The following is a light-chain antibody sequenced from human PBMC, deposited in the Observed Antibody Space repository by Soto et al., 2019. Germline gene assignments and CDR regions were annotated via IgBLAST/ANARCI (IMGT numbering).Light chain of an antibody. V-gene: IGKV3-11*01. CDR3: QQRSNWPPGST. CDR2: DAS. CDR1: QSVSSY. Sequence: EIVLTQSPATLSLSPGERATLSCRASQSVSSYLAWYQQKPGQAPRLLIYDASNRATGIPARFSGSGSGTDFTLTISSLEPEDFAVYYCQQRSNWPPGSTFVPGTKVDIK. J-gene: IGKJ3*01.